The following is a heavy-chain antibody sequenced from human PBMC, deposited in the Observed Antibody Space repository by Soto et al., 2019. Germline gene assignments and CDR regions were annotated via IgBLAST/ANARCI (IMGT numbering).Heavy chain of an antibody. D-gene: IGHD1-26*01. CDR3: AKVGDKDDYYAMDV. CDR2: ISYDGSNK. J-gene: IGHJ6*02. CDR1: GFTFSSYG. Sequence: QVQLVESGGGVVQPGRSLRLSCAASGFTFSSYGMHWVRQAPGKGLEWVAVISYDGSNKYYADSVKGRFTISRDNSKNTLYLQMNSLRSEDTAVYYCAKVGDKDDYYAMDVWGQGTTVTVSS. V-gene: IGHV3-30*18.